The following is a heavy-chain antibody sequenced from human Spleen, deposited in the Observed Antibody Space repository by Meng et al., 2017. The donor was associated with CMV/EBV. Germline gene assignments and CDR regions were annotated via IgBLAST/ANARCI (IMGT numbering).Heavy chain of an antibody. CDR3: ARGGVRPAATFDY. Sequence: GSLRLSCTVSGGSISNYYWNWIRQPPGKGLEWIGYIYFSGSTNYNPSLKSRVTISVDTSKNQFSLNLTSVTATDTALYFCARGGVRPAATFDYWGRGTLVTVSS. CDR1: GGSISNYY. J-gene: IGHJ4*02. D-gene: IGHD2-2*01. CDR2: IYFSGST. V-gene: IGHV4-59*01.